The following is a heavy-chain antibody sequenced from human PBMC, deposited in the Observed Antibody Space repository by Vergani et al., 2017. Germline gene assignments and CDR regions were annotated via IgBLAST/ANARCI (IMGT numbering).Heavy chain of an antibody. J-gene: IGHJ4*02. D-gene: IGHD2-2*01. Sequence: QMPLVQSGAEVKTTGSSVKVSCKASGYTFTYRYLHWVRQAPGQALEWMGWITPFNGNTNYAQKFQDRVTITRDRSMSTAYMELSSVAAADTAVYYCARDLGRVRDEGGQGTLVTVSS. CDR3: ARDLGRVRDE. CDR2: ITPFNGNT. V-gene: IGHV1-45*02. CDR1: GYTFTYRY.